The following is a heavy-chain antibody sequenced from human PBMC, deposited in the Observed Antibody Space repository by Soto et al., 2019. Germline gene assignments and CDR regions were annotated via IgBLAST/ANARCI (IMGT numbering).Heavy chain of an antibody. CDR1: GYTFTSYY. D-gene: IGHD6-6*01. V-gene: IGHV1-46*03. J-gene: IGHJ6*03. Sequence: ASVKVSCKASGYTFTSYYMHWVRQAPGQGFEWMGIINPSGGSTSYAQKFQGRVTMTRDTSTSTVYMELSSLRSEDTAVYYCARGPYSSSLYYYYYMDVWGKGTTVTVSS. CDR2: INPSGGST. CDR3: ARGPYSSSLYYYYYMDV.